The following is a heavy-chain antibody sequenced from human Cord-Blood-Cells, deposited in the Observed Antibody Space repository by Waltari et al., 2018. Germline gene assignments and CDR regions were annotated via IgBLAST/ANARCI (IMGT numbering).Heavy chain of an antibody. Sequence: QVQLQESGPGLVKPSETLSLTCTVSGGSISSYYWSWIRPPPGKGLEWIGYIYYSGSTNYNPSLKSRVTISVDTSKNQFSLKLSSVTAADTAVYYCARPYCSGGSCYFGWFDPWGQGTLVTVSS. V-gene: IGHV4-59*08. CDR2: IYYSGST. CDR1: GGSISSYY. J-gene: IGHJ5*02. D-gene: IGHD2-15*01. CDR3: ARPYCSGGSCYFGWFDP.